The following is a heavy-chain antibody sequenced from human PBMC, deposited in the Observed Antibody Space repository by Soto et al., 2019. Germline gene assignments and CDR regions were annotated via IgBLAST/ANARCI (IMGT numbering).Heavy chain of an antibody. J-gene: IGHJ4*02. Sequence: QVQLVESGGGLVKPGGSLRLSCEASGFTLSDYYMTWIRQAPGKGLEWVSDISISGTTIHYADSVRGRLNISRDNAKNSLWLQMNTLRAEDTAVYYGARFRGDGYYNFWGQGTLVTVSS. CDR3: ARFRGDGYYNF. V-gene: IGHV3-11*01. CDR1: GFTLSDYY. D-gene: IGHD3-9*01. CDR2: ISISGTTI.